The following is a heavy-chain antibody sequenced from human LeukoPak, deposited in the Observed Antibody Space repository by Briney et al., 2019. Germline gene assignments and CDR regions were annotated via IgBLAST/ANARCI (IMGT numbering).Heavy chain of an antibody. D-gene: IGHD6-6*01. CDR2: VNPNSGNT. CDR3: ARVKKTGQLVIEVPSPINWFDP. J-gene: IGHJ5*02. Sequence: AAVKVSCKASGYTFTSYDINWVRQATGQGLEWMGWVNPNSGNTGYAQKFQGRVTMTTDTSTSTAYMELRSLRSDDTAVYYCARVKKTGQLVIEVPSPINWFDPWGQGTLVTVSS. V-gene: IGHV1-8*01. CDR1: GYTFTSYD.